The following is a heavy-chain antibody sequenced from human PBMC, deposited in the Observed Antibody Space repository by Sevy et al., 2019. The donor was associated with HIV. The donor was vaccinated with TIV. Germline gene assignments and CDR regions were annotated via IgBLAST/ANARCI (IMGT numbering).Heavy chain of an antibody. J-gene: IGHJ4*02. D-gene: IGHD1-26*01. CDR2: IYYSGST. CDR3: ARAHPIVGVYDY. Sequence: SETLSLTCTVSGGSISSYYWSWIRQPPGKGLEWIGYIYYSGSTNYNPSLKSRVTISVDTSKNQCSLKLSSVTAADTAVYYCARAHPIVGVYDYWGQGTLVTVSS. V-gene: IGHV4-59*01. CDR1: GGSISSYY.